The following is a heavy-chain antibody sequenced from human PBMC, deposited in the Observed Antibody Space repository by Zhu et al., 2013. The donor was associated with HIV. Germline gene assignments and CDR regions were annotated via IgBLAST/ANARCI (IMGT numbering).Heavy chain of an antibody. V-gene: IGHV1-69*01. CDR1: GGTFSSYA. Sequence: QVQLVQSGAEVKKPGSSVKVSCKASGGTFSSYAISWVRQAPGQGLEWMGGIIPIFGTANYAQKFQGRVTITADESTSTAYMELSSLRSEDTAVYYCARPRVAATPYYYYYYGMDVWGQGTTVTVSS. J-gene: IGHJ6*02. CDR2: IIPIFGTA. CDR3: ARPRVAATPYYYYYYGMDV. D-gene: IGHD2-15*01.